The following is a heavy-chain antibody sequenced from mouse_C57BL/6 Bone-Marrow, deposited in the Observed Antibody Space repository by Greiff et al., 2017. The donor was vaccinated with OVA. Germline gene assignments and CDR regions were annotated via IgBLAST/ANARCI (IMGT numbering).Heavy chain of an antibody. CDR1: GFTFSDYY. V-gene: IGHV5-12*01. CDR2: ISNGGGST. D-gene: IGHD1-1*01. Sequence: EVKLMESGGGLVQPGGSLKLSCAASGFTFSDYYMYWVRQTPEKRLEWVAYISNGGGSTYYPDPVKGRFTIYRDNAKNTLYLQMSRLKSEDTAMYYCARLYYYGWYFDVWGTGTTVTVSS. CDR3: ARLYYYGWYFDV. J-gene: IGHJ1*03.